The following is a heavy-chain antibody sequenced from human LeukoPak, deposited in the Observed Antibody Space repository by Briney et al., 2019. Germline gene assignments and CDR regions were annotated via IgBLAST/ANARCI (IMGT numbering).Heavy chain of an antibody. CDR1: GFTVSTNY. V-gene: IGHV3-66*01. D-gene: IGHD1-1*01. CDR3: ARDFLDWGTRTGAFDI. CDR2: IYSDGAT. Sequence: HPGGSLRLSCAASGFTVSTNYMSWVREAPGKGLEWGSVIYSDGATYYAASVRGRFTISRDISKNTLYLQMNSLRVEDTAMYYCARDFLDWGTRTGAFDIWGQGTMVTVSS. J-gene: IGHJ3*02.